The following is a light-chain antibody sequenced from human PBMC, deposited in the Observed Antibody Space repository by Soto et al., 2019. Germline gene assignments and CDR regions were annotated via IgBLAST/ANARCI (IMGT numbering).Light chain of an antibody. V-gene: IGKV2-28*01. CDR3: MQGVQMPPIT. J-gene: IGKJ5*01. Sequence: DIVITQSPLSLPVTPVEPASISCGSSQSLQHSNGYNYLDWYFQKPGQSPQLLIHLASNRASGVPVRFSGSGSGTDFTLNISSVEAEDVGLYYCMQGVQMPPITFGQGTRLEIK. CDR2: LAS. CDR1: QSLQHSNGYNY.